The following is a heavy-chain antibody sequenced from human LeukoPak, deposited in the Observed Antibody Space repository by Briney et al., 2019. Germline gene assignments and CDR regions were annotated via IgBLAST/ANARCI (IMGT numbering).Heavy chain of an antibody. D-gene: IGHD1-26*01. V-gene: IGHV1-2*02. J-gene: IGHJ5*02. CDR2: INPNSGDT. CDR3: ARGLGWDSGTYLGA. Sequence: ASVKVSCKASGYTFTGYYMHCVRQAPGQGLEWMGWINPNSGDTNYAQRFQGRVSMTRDTSISTAYMDLSGLRSDDTALYYCARGLGWDSGTYLGAWGQGTLVTVSS. CDR1: GYTFTGYY.